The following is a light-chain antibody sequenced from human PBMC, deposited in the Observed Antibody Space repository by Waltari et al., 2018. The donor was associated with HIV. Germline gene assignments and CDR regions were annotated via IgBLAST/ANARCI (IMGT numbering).Light chain of an antibody. CDR1: NIGSKT. CDR2: DDT. Sequence: SYVLTQSPSVSVAPGQTARITCGADNIGSKTVQWYQQKPGQAPLLVVYDDTDRPPGIPERISGSNSGNTATLTISAVEAGDEADYYCHVWDSSSAHVVFGGGTKVTVL. V-gene: IGLV3-21*02. J-gene: IGLJ2*01. CDR3: HVWDSSSAHVV.